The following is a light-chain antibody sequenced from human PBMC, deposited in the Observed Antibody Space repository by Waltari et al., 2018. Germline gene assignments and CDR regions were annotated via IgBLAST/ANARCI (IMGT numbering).Light chain of an antibody. CDR2: DDP. J-gene: IGLJ2*01. CDR1: SSDVGGYNY. CDR3: SSYTSTSAMV. Sequence: QPALTQPASVSGPPGQSTTIPCTGTSSDVGGYNYVSGYQHHPGKAPKLMIIDDPGWPAGVSNRFSGSKSSNTASLTISGLQAEDEADYYCSSYTSTSAMVFGGGTKVTVL. V-gene: IGLV2-14*03.